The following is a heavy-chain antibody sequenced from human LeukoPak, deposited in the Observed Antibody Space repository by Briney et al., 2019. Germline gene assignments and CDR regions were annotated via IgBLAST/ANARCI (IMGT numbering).Heavy chain of an antibody. V-gene: IGHV3-23*01. Sequence: GGSLRLSCAASGFRFSKFAMSWVRQAPGRGLEWASVISGSGDSTYYADFVRGQFTISRDNPKNMVYLQMNSLRAEDSAVYYCAKVSQESSNYYHDFWGQGTLLTVSS. CDR1: GFRFSKFA. CDR2: ISGSGDST. CDR3: AKVSQESSNYYHDF. J-gene: IGHJ4*02. D-gene: IGHD3-22*01.